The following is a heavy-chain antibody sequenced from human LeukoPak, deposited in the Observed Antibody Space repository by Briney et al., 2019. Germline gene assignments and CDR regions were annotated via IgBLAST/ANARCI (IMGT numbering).Heavy chain of an antibody. Sequence: SETLSLTCTVSGGSISSSSYYWGWIRQPPGKGLEWIGSIYYSGSTYYNPSLKSRVTISVDTSKNQFSLKLSSVTAADTAVYYCARVLSSSWGNWFDPWGQGTLVTVSS. D-gene: IGHD6-13*01. CDR3: ARVLSSSWGNWFDP. V-gene: IGHV4-39*01. CDR2: IYYSGST. J-gene: IGHJ5*02. CDR1: GGSISSSSYY.